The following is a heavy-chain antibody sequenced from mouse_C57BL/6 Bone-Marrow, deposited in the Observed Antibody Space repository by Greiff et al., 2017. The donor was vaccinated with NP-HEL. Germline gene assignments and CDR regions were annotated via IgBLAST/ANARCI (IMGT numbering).Heavy chain of an antibody. CDR2: IYPGDGDT. J-gene: IGHJ4*01. V-gene: IGHV1-80*01. CDR1: GYAFSSYW. CDR3: ARGDYGSSRFGYAMGY. Sequence: QVQLQQSGAELVKPGASVKISCKASGYAFSSYWMNWVKERPGKGLEWIGQIYPGDGDTKYNGKFKGKATLTADKSSSTAYMQVSSLTSEDSAVYFCARGDYGSSRFGYAMGYWGRGNSVTVTS. D-gene: IGHD1-1*01.